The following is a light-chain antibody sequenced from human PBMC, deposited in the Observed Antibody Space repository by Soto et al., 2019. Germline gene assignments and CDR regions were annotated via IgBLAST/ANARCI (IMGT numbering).Light chain of an antibody. CDR1: SSDVGSYNL. V-gene: IGLV2-14*02. J-gene: IGLJ2*01. Sequence: QSALTQPASVSGSPGQSITISCTGTSSDVGSYNLVSWYQQHPGKAPKLMIYEGSKRPSGVSNRFSGSNSGNTATLTISRVDAGDEADYFCQVWDSYSDHVVFGGGTKLTVL. CDR3: QVWDSYSDHVV. CDR2: EGS.